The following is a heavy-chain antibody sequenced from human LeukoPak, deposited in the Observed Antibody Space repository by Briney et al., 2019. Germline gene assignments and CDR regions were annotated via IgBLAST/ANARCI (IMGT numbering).Heavy chain of an antibody. D-gene: IGHD3-10*01. CDR3: ARVSSGTRDAFDI. CDR2: INPSGGST. J-gene: IGHJ3*02. Sequence: ASVKVSCKASGYTLTSYYMHWVRQAPGQGLEWMGIINPSGGSTSYAQKFQGRVTMTRDMSTSTVYMELNSLRSEDTAVYYCARVSSGTRDAFDIWGQGTMVTVSS. CDR1: GYTLTSYY. V-gene: IGHV1-46*01.